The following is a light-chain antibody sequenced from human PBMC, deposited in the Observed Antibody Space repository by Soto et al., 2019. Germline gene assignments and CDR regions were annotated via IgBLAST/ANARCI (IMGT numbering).Light chain of an antibody. CDR1: QSVSSSY. Sequence: EIVLPQTPGTLSLSPGERDTLSCRASQSVSSSYLAWYQQKPGQAPRLLIYGASSRATGIPDRFSGSGSGTDFTLTISRLEPEDFAVYYCQQYGSSPPYTFGQGTNLEIK. J-gene: IGKJ2*01. CDR2: GAS. V-gene: IGKV3-20*01. CDR3: QQYGSSPPYT.